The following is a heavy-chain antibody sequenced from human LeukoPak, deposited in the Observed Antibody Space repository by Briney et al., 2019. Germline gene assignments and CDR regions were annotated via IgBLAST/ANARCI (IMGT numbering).Heavy chain of an antibody. J-gene: IGHJ4*02. D-gene: IGHD3-22*01. V-gene: IGHV1-46*01. CDR1: GYTFTSYY. CDR2: INPSGGST. Sequence: ASVRVSCKASGYTFTSYYMHWVRQAPGQGLEWMGIINPSGGSTSYAQKFQGRVTMTRDTSTSTAYMELSSLRSEDTAVYYCAARHYYDSSGYYFWGQGTLVTVSS. CDR3: AARHYYDSSGYYF.